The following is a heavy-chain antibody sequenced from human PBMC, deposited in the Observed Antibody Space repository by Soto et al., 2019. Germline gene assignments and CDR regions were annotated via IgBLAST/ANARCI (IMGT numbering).Heavy chain of an antibody. J-gene: IGHJ5*02. CDR1: GYTFTSYA. V-gene: IGHV1-3*01. Sequence: GASVKVSCKACGYTFTSYAMQWVSQAPGQGLEWMGWINAGNGNTKYSQKFQGRVTITRDTSASTAYMELSSLRSEDTAVYYCARSPPYCSSTSCYLGWFDPWGQGTLVTVSS. D-gene: IGHD2-2*01. CDR2: INAGNGNT. CDR3: ARSPPYCSSTSCYLGWFDP.